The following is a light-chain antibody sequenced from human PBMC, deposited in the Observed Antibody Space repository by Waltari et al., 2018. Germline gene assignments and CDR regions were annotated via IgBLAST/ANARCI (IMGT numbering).Light chain of an antibody. CDR2: DAS. CDR3: QQRLTWPLT. CDR1: ETVFNY. Sequence: EIVLTQSPATLSLSPGERATLSCRAMETVFNYVAWYQQRPGQAPRLLIDDASNRATGIPARFSGSGSGTDFALIISSLEPEDSALYYCQQRLTWPLTFGGGTKVEIK. J-gene: IGKJ4*01. V-gene: IGKV3-11*01.